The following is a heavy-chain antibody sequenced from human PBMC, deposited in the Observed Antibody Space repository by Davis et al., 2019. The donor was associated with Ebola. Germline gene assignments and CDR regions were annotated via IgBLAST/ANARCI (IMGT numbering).Heavy chain of an antibody. V-gene: IGHV3-23*01. Sequence: GESLKISCAASGFTFSSYAMSWVRQAPGKGLEWVSAISGSGGSTYYADSVKGRFTISRDNSKNTLYLQMNSLRAEDTAVYYCAKDKDWGLNYFDYWGQGTLVTVSS. J-gene: IGHJ4*02. CDR2: ISGSGGST. CDR3: AKDKDWGLNYFDY. CDR1: GFTFSSYA. D-gene: IGHD7-27*01.